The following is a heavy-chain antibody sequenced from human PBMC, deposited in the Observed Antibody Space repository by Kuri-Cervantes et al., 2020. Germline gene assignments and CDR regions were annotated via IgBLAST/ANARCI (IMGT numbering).Heavy chain of an antibody. CDR1: GFTFSSYA. CDR3: AKPTVGYQFVDV. V-gene: IGHV3-30-3*02. CDR2: ISYDGSNK. Sequence: GESLKISCAASGFTFSSYAMHWVRQAPGKGLEWVAVISYDGSNKYYADSVRGRFTISRDNSKNTLYLLMNSLRAADTAVYYCAKPTVGYQFVDVWGTGTTVTVSS. D-gene: IGHD4-11*01. J-gene: IGHJ6*04.